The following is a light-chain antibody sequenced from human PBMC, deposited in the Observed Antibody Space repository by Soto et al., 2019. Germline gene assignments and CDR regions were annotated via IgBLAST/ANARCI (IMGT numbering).Light chain of an antibody. CDR2: LNSDGSH. CDR1: SGHSSYA. CDR3: QTWGTGFHVV. V-gene: IGLV4-69*01. Sequence: QPVLTQSPSASASLGASVKLTCTLTSGHSSYAIAWHQQQPEKGPRYLMRLNSDGSHYKGDGIPDRFSGSSSGAERYLTISSLQSEDEADYYCQTWGTGFHVVFGGGTKLTVL. J-gene: IGLJ2*01.